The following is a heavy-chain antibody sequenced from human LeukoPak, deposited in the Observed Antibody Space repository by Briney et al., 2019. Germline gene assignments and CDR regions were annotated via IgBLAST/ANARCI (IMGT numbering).Heavy chain of an antibody. J-gene: IGHJ4*02. CDR2: INSNGGST. V-gene: IGHV3-64*01. D-gene: IGHD4-17*01. Sequence: GSLRLSCVASGYTFSNYAMHWVRQTPGKGLEYVSGINSNGGSTQYASSVKGRFTISRDNSKDTLYLQMGSLRSEDMAVYYCARAPTVTAESAFGYWGQGTLVTVSS. CDR1: GYTFSNYA. CDR3: ARAPTVTAESAFGY.